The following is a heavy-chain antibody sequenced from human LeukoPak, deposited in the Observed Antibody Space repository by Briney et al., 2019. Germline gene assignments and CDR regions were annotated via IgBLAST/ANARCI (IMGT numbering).Heavy chain of an antibody. J-gene: IGHJ4*02. CDR1: GVTFSNYA. CDR3: AKASWVSSADAVL. D-gene: IGHD3-16*01. CDR2: LRGDGET. V-gene: IGHV3-23*01. Sequence: GGSLRLSSVAPGVTFSNYAMSWVRRAPAGGLEWVSSLRGDGETFYADAVKGRFTLSRDHLRNTVYLQLNNLRLDDAAVYYCAKASWVSSADAVLWGQGTLVTVSS.